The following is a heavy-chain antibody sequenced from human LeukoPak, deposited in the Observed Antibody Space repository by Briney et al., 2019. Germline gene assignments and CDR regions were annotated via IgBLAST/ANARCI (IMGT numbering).Heavy chain of an antibody. J-gene: IGHJ4*02. Sequence: GGSLRLSCAASGFTFSSYGMHWVRQAPGKGLEWVAFVRYDGSNKYYADSVKGRFTISRDNSKNTLYLKMNSLRAEDTAVYYCAKAVTRDFWSGFDYWGQGTLVTVSS. CDR3: AKAVTRDFWSGFDY. D-gene: IGHD3-3*01. V-gene: IGHV3-30*02. CDR2: VRYDGSNK. CDR1: GFTFSSYG.